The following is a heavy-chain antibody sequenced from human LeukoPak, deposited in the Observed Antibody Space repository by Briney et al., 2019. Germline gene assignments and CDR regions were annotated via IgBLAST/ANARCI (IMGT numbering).Heavy chain of an antibody. CDR1: GYTLTELS. CDR3: ATAQQWLVLTSSDYYYAMDV. J-gene: IGHJ6*02. V-gene: IGHV1-24*01. Sequence: GASVKVSCKVSGYTLTELSMHWVRQAPGKGLEWMGGFDPEDGETIYAQKFQGRVTMTEDTSTDTAYMELNSLRSEDTAVYYCATAQQWLVLTSSDYYYAMDVWGQGTTVTVSS. CDR2: FDPEDGET. D-gene: IGHD6-19*01.